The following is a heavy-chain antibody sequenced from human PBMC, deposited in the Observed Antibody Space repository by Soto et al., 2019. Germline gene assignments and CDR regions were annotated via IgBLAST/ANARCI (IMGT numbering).Heavy chain of an antibody. V-gene: IGHV1-2*02. CDR3: ARGRYSSSWYFGY. Sequence: ASVKVSCKTSTYTFTGYYMHWVRQAPGQGLEWMGWINPNSGGTNYAQNFQGRVTMTRDTSISTAYMELSRLRSDDTAVYYCARGRYSSSWYFGYWGQGTRVTVSS. J-gene: IGHJ4*02. CDR2: INPNSGGT. CDR1: TYTFTGYY. D-gene: IGHD6-13*01.